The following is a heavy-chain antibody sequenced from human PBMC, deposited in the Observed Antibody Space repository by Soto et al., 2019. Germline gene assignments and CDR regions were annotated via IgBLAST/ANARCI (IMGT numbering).Heavy chain of an antibody. CDR3: ASLGWVVGATIPDY. J-gene: IGHJ4*02. CDR2: IWYDGSNK. Sequence: QVQLVESGGGVVQPGRSLRLSCAASGFTFSSYGMHWVGQAPGKGLEWVAVIWYDGSNKYYADSVKGRFTISRDNSKNTLYLQMNSLRAEDTAVYYGASLGWVVGATIPDYWGQGTLVTVS. CDR1: GFTFSSYG. D-gene: IGHD1-26*01. V-gene: IGHV3-33*01.